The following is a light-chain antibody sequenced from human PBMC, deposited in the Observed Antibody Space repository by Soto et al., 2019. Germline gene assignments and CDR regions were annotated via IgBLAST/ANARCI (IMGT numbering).Light chain of an antibody. Sequence: DIVMTQSPNSLAVSLGERATINCKSSQSLLSSPKNKNSLAWFQQKQGQAPKLLISSASTRYSGVPDRFSGSGSGTDFTLTISSLQAEDVAVYYCQQYYGSPITFGPGTKLEIK. CDR2: SAS. J-gene: IGKJ3*01. V-gene: IGKV4-1*01. CDR1: QSLLSSPKNKNS. CDR3: QQYYGSPIT.